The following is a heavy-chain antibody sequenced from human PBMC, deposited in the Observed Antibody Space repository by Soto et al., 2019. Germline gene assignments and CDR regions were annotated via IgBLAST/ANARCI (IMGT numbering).Heavy chain of an antibody. CDR2: IIPIFGTA. J-gene: IGHJ6*02. CDR3: ARGLYSSTRIYGMDV. Sequence: SVKVSCKASGGTFSSYAISWVRQAPGQGLEWMGGIIPIFGTANYAQKFQGRVTITADESTSTAYMELSRLRSDDTAVYYCARGLYSSTRIYGMDVWGQGTTVTVSS. D-gene: IGHD6-13*01. V-gene: IGHV1-69*13. CDR1: GGTFSSYA.